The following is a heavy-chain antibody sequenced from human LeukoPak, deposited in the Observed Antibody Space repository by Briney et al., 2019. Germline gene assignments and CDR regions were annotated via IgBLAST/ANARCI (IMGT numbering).Heavy chain of an antibody. D-gene: IGHD2-15*01. V-gene: IGHV4-4*07. CDR2: IYTSGST. J-gene: IGHJ4*02. CDR3: ARSGYCSGGSCWIDS. Sequence: SETLSLTCTVSGGSISSSYWSWIRQPAGKGLEWIGRIYTSGSTNYNPSLKSRVTMSVDTSKNQFSLRLTSVTAADTAVYYCARSGYCSGGSCWIDSWGQGTLVTVSS. CDR1: GGSISSSY.